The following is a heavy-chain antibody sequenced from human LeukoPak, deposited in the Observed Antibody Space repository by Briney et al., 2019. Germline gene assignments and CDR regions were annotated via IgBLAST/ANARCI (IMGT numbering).Heavy chain of an antibody. CDR2: IYYSRST. J-gene: IGHJ4*02. CDR1: GGSISSSSYY. V-gene: IGHV4-39*02. CDR3: ARDPIAVAGQGDY. D-gene: IGHD6-19*01. Sequence: SETLSLTCTVSGGSISSSSYYWGWIRQPPGKGLEWIGSIYYSRSTYYNPSLKSRVTISVDTSKNQFSLKLSSVTAADTAVYYCARDPIAVAGQGDYWGQGTLVTVSS.